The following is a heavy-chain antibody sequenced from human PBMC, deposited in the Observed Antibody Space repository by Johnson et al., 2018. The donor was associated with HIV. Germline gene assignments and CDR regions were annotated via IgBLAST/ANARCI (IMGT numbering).Heavy chain of an antibody. CDR3: ARGLVAVDYAFYI. D-gene: IGHD5-12*01. J-gene: IGHJ3*02. CDR2: ITWNGGST. CDR1: GFTFDDNG. Sequence: VQLVESGGGVARPGGSLRLSCAASGFTFDDNGMSWVRQAPGKGPEWVPVITWNGGSTGYADSVRGRFTISRDNAKNSLYLQMNSLRAEDTALYYWARGLVAVDYAFYIWGQGTMVTVSS. V-gene: IGHV3-20*04.